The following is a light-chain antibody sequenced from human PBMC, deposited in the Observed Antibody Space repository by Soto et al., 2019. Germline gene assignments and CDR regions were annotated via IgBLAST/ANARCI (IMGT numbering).Light chain of an antibody. Sequence: QSVLTQPASVSGSPGQSITISCTGTSSDVGGYNHVSWYQQHPGKAPKVMIYEVSNRPSGVSNRFSGFKSGNTASLTISGLQAEDEADYYCSSYTSSSTQYVFGTGTKVTVL. CDR1: SSDVGGYNH. CDR2: EVS. V-gene: IGLV2-14*01. J-gene: IGLJ1*01. CDR3: SSYTSSSTQYV.